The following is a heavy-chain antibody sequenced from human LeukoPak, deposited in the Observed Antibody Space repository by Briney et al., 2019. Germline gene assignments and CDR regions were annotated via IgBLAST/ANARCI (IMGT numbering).Heavy chain of an antibody. Sequence: ASVKVSCEASGYDFTAYTLNWVRQAPGQGLEWMGWINTRTANPTYAQGFVGRFVFSVDTSVNTAYLQISSLKAEDTAVYYCVRVGVLTTVFDYWGQGTLVTVSS. CDR3: VRVGVLTTVFDY. J-gene: IGHJ4*02. V-gene: IGHV7-4-1*02. D-gene: IGHD4/OR15-4a*01. CDR1: GYDFTAYT. CDR2: INTRTANP.